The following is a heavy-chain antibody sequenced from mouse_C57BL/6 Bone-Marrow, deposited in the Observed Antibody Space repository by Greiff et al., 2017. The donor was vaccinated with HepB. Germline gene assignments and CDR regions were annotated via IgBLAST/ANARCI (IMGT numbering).Heavy chain of an antibody. CDR1: GYTFTSYW. CDR3: ARGRWLLYCFDY. CDR2: IDPNSGGT. D-gene: IGHD2-3*01. V-gene: IGHV1-72*01. J-gene: IGHJ2*01. Sequence: QVQLQQPGAELVKPGASVKLSCKASGYTFTSYWMHWVKQRPGRGLEWIGRIDPNSGGTKYNEKFKSKATLTVDKPSSTAYMQLSSLTCEDSAVYDGARGRWLLYCFDYWGQDTTLTVSS.